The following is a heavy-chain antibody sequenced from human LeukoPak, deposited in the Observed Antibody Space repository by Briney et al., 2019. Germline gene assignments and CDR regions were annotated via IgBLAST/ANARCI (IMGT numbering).Heavy chain of an antibody. Sequence: PGGSLRLSCAASGFTFSSYEMNWVRQAPGKGLEWVSYISSSGSTIYYADSVEGRFTISRDNAKNSLYLQMNSLRAEDTAVYYCAKPPGLRRLDPWGQGTLVTVSS. J-gene: IGHJ5*02. D-gene: IGHD5-12*01. CDR1: GFTFSSYE. CDR3: AKPPGLRRLDP. CDR2: ISSSGSTI. V-gene: IGHV3-48*03.